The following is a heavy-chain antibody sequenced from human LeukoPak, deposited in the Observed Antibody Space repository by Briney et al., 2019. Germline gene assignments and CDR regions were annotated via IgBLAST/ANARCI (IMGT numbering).Heavy chain of an antibody. D-gene: IGHD3-22*01. CDR1: GYTFTSYA. Sequence: ASVKVSCKASGYTFTSYAITWVRQAPGQGLEWMGWISVYSGNIHYAQKVQGRVTMTTDTSTTTAYMELRSLRSDDTAVYYCARDFYDTSGYFYGSSYWGQGTLVTVSS. CDR2: ISVYSGNI. J-gene: IGHJ4*02. CDR3: ARDFYDTSGYFYGSSY. V-gene: IGHV1-18*01.